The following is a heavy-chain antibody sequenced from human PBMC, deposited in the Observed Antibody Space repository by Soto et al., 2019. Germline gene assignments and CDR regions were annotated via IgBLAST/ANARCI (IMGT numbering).Heavy chain of an antibody. V-gene: IGHV4-61*01. CDR3: ARVVPAAAPHNWFDP. J-gene: IGHJ5*02. D-gene: IGHD2-2*01. CDR1: GGSVSSGSYY. CDR2: IYYSGST. Sequence: PSETLSLTCTVSGGSVSSGSYYWSWIRQPPGKGLEWIGYIYYSGSTNYNPSLKSRVTISVDTSKNQFSLKLSSVTAADTAVYYCARVVPAAAPHNWFDPWGQGTLVTVSS.